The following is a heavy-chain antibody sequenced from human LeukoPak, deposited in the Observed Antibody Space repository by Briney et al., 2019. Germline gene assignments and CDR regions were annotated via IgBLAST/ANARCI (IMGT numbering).Heavy chain of an antibody. D-gene: IGHD5-18*01. CDR1: GFTFSSYW. CDR3: ASSPSMVTIDY. V-gene: IGHV3-74*01. Sequence: GGSLRLSCAASGFTFSSYWMHWVRQAPGKGLVWVSRINSDGSSTNYADSVRGRFIVSSDSAKNTLYLQMNSLRAEDTAVYYCASSPSMVTIDYWGQGTLVTVSS. J-gene: IGHJ4*02. CDR2: INSDGSST.